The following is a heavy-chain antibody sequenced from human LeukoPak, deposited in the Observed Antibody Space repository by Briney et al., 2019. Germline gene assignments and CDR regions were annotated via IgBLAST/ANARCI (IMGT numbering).Heavy chain of an antibody. CDR1: GFTFSAYG. J-gene: IGHJ4*02. V-gene: IGHV3-30*02. CDR3: AKDTPIPYFDY. Sequence: GGSLRLSCAASGFTFSAYGMHWVRQAPGKGLEWVAFIRNDGGIKYYADSVKGRFTVSRDNSKNTLYVQMNSLSAEDTAVYYCAKDTPIPYFDYWGQGTLVSVSS. D-gene: IGHD2-21*01. CDR2: IRNDGGIK.